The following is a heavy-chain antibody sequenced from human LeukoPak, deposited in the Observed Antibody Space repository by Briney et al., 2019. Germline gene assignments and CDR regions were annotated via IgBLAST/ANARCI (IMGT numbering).Heavy chain of an antibody. CDR3: ARSYSSSRGTFDY. J-gene: IGHJ4*02. D-gene: IGHD6-6*01. Sequence: GGSLRLSCAAFGFTFSSYGMNWVRQAPGKGLGWVSSITSSSSYIYYADSVKGRFTISRDNAKNSLYLQMNSLRAEDTAVYYCARSYSSSRGTFDYWGQGTLVTVSS. CDR1: GFTFSSYG. V-gene: IGHV3-21*01. CDR2: ITSSSSYI.